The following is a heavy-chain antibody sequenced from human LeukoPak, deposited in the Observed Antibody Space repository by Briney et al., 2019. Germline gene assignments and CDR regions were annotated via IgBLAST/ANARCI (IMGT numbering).Heavy chain of an antibody. V-gene: IGHV1-46*01. CDR3: ARNRNIRGPREAFDY. D-gene: IGHD2/OR15-2a*01. CDR1: GYTFTSYY. CDR2: INPSGGST. J-gene: IGHJ4*02. Sequence: GASVKVSSMASGYTFTSYYMHWVRQGPGQGLERRGIINPSGGSTSYTQKFQGRVTITRDISTSTVYMELSSLRSEDTAVYYCARNRNIRGPREAFDYWGQGTLVTVSS.